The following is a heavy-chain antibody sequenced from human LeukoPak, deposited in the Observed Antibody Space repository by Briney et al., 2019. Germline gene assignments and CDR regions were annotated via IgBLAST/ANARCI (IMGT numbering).Heavy chain of an antibody. Sequence: SGTLSLTCTVSGGSISSSSYYWGWIRQPPGTGLEWIGSIYYSGSTYYNPSLKSRVTISVDTSKNQFSLKLSSVTAADTAVYYCARHSLRIAVAYYFDYWGQGTLVTVSS. D-gene: IGHD6-19*01. V-gene: IGHV4-39*01. CDR3: ARHSLRIAVAYYFDY. J-gene: IGHJ4*02. CDR2: IYYSGST. CDR1: GGSISSSSYY.